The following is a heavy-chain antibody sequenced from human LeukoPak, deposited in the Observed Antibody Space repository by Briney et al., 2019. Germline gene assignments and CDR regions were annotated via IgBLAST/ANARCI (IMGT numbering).Heavy chain of an antibody. D-gene: IGHD2-2*01. CDR3: ARGVVVVPAATRWFDP. Sequence: SETLSLTCTVSGGSISSYSWSWIRQPAGKGLEWIGRIYSTNYNPSLKSRVTISVDTPKNQFSLKLSSVTAADTAVYYCARGVVVVPAATRWFDPWGQGTLVTVSS. CDR2: IYST. J-gene: IGHJ5*02. V-gene: IGHV4-4*07. CDR1: GGSISSYS.